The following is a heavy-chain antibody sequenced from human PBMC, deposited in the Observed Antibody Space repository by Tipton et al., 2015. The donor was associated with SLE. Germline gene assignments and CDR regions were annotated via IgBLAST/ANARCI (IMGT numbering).Heavy chain of an antibody. CDR3: AEVATIYY. CDR2: IYYSGST. D-gene: IGHD5-12*01. Sequence: TLSLTCAVSGYSISSGYYWGWIRQPPGKGLEWIGYIYYSGSTNYNPSLKSRVTISVDTSKNQFSLKLSSVTAADTAVYYCAEVATIYYWGQGTLVTVSS. V-gene: IGHV4-38-2*01. J-gene: IGHJ4*02. CDR1: GYSISSGYY.